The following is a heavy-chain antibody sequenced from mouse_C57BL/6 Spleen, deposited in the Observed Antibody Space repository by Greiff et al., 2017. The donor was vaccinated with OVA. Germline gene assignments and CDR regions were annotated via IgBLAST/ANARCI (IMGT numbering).Heavy chain of an antibody. J-gene: IGHJ1*03. D-gene: IGHD1-1*01. V-gene: IGHV1-50*01. Sequence: QVQLQHPGAELVKPGASVKLSCKASGYTFTSYWMQWVKQRPGQGLEWIGEIDPSDSYTNYNQKFKGKATLTVDTSSSTAYMQLSSLTSEDSAVYYCARRITTVVATDFDVWGTGTTVTVSS. CDR1: GYTFTSYW. CDR3: ARRITTVVATDFDV. CDR2: IDPSDSYT.